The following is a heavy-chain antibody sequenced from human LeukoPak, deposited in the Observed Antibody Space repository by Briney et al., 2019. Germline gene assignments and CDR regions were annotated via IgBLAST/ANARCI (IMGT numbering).Heavy chain of an antibody. CDR2: INHSGST. V-gene: IGHV4-34*01. D-gene: IGHD3-22*01. Sequence: PSETLSLTCAVYGGSFSGYYWSWIRQPPGKGLEWIGEINHSGSTNYNPSLKSRVTISVDKSKNQFSLKLSSVTAADTAVYYCARGYYDSSASMGMDVWGQGTTVTVSS. CDR1: GGSFSGYY. J-gene: IGHJ6*02. CDR3: ARGYYDSSASMGMDV.